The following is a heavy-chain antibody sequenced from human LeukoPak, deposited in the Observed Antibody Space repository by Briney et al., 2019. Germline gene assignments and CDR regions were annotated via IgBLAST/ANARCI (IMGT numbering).Heavy chain of an antibody. D-gene: IGHD3-9*01. CDR3: AHLVVTIDWRSYFDY. CDR1: DFSLSTPGMG. Sequence: SGPTLVKPTQTLTLTCTFSDFSLSTPGMGVGWIRQPPGKALEWLAFIYYNDGKRYSPSLRSRLTITRDTSKTQVVLAMTNMDPVDTATYYCAHLVVTIDWRSYFDYWGQGALVTVSS. J-gene: IGHJ4*02. CDR2: IYYNDGK. V-gene: IGHV2-5*01.